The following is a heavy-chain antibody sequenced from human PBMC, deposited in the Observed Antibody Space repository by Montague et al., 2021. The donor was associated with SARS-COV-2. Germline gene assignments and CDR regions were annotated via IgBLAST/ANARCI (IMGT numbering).Heavy chain of an antibody. J-gene: IGHJ4*02. D-gene: IGHD3-9*01. V-gene: IGHV3-7*01. CDR3: ARDLRYFDWLFHSSGYYNYFDY. Sequence: SLRLSCAASGFTFSSYWMSWVRQAPGKGLEWVANIKQDGSEKYYVDSVKGRFTISRDNAKNSLYLQMNSLRAEDTAVYYCARDLRYFDWLFHSSGYYNYFDYWGQGTLATVSS. CDR2: IKQDGSEK. CDR1: GFTFSSYW.